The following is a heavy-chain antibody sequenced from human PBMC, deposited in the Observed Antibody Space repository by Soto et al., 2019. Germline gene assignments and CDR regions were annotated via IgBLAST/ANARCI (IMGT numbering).Heavy chain of an antibody. CDR1: GGSISSSSYY. V-gene: IGHV4-39*01. D-gene: IGHD3-22*01. CDR2: IYYSGST. Sequence: TLSLTCTVSGGSISSSSYYWGWIRQPPGKGLEWIGSIYYSGSTYYNPSLKSRVTISVDTSKNQFSLKLSSVTAADTAVYYCARQAITMIVVVTPYYFDYWGQGTLVTVSS. J-gene: IGHJ4*02. CDR3: ARQAITMIVVVTPYYFDY.